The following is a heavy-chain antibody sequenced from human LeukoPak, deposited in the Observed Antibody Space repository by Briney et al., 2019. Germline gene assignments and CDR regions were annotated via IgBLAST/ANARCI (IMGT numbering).Heavy chain of an antibody. CDR3: ARHGYYDSSGYSSSGWFDP. D-gene: IGHD3-22*01. CDR1: GGSISSYY. J-gene: IGHJ5*02. V-gene: IGHV4-59*08. Sequence: PSETLSLTCTVSGGSISSYYWSRLRQPPGKGLEWIGYIYYSGSTNYNPSLKSRVTISVDTSKNQFSLKLSSVTAADTAVYYCARHGYYDSSGYSSSGWFDPWGQGTLVTVSS. CDR2: IYYSGST.